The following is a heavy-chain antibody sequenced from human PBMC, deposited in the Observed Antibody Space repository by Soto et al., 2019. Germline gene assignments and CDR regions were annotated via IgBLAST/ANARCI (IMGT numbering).Heavy chain of an antibody. V-gene: IGHV4-39*01. CDR1: GDSISSTAYH. CDR3: VRHWWLSRGRLLDP. D-gene: IGHD6-19*01. CDR2: SYYTGTT. Sequence: SETLSLTCTVSGDSISSTAYHWGWIRQPPGKGLEWIGSSYYTGTTHYNPSLKSRVTISVDTSKTQFSRKLSSVTASDTAVYYCVRHWWLSRGRLLDPWGQGTLVTVSS. J-gene: IGHJ5*02.